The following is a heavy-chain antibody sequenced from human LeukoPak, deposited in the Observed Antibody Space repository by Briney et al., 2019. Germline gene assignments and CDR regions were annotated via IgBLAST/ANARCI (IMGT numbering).Heavy chain of an antibody. D-gene: IGHD3-16*01. Sequence: ASVKVSCKASGYTFTNYGINWVRQAPGQRPEWMGWFSTYNGDTKYAQKLKGRVTLTADTLTSTAYMELRTLISDDTATYYCAIGQGVITWGGADVYDVWGQGTTVIVSS. CDR1: GYTFTNYG. J-gene: IGHJ3*01. CDR2: FSTYNGDT. CDR3: AIGQGVITWGGADVYDV. V-gene: IGHV1-18*01.